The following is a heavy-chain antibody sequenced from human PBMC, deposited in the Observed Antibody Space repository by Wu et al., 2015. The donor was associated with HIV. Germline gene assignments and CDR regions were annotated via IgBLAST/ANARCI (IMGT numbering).Heavy chain of an antibody. CDR2: ISAYNGNT. J-gene: IGHJ4*02. V-gene: IGHV1-18*01. D-gene: IGHD3-10*01. Sequence: QVQLVQSGAEVKKPGASVKVSCKASGYTFTSYGISWVRQAPGQGLEWMGWISAYNGNTNYAQKLQGRVTMTTDTSTSTAYMELRSLRSDDTAVYYCARIHNQYYYGSGSQGGYFDYWGQGTLVTVSS. CDR1: GYTFTSYG. CDR3: ARIHNQYYYGSGSQGGYFDY.